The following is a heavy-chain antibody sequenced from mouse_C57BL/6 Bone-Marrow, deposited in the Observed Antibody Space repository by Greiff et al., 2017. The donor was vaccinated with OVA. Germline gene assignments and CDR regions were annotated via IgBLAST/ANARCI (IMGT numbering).Heavy chain of an antibody. CDR3: ARGPTPVRRGRFAY. D-gene: IGHD2-14*01. Sequence: VQLKESGAELARPGASVKLSCKASGYTFTSYGISWVKQRTGQGLEWIGEIYPRSGNTYYNEKFKGKATLTADKSSSTAYMELRSLTSEDSAVYFCARGPTPVRRGRFAYWGQGTLVTVSA. J-gene: IGHJ3*01. CDR1: GYTFTSYG. V-gene: IGHV1-81*01. CDR2: IYPRSGNT.